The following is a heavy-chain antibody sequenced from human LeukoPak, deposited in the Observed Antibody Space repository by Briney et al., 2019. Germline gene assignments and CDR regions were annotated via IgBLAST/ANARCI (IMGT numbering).Heavy chain of an antibody. CDR1: GFTFSTYE. D-gene: IGHD6-13*01. CDR3: ARARDSSRDNNRWYWFDP. Sequence: GGSLRLSCEASGFTFSTYEMTWIRQAPGKGLEWVSYISGSTTYTNYADSMKGRFTISRDNAKNSLYLQMNSLRAEDTAVYYCARARDSSRDNNRWYWFDPWGQGTQVTVSS. CDR2: ISGSTTYT. J-gene: IGHJ5*02. V-gene: IGHV3-11*03.